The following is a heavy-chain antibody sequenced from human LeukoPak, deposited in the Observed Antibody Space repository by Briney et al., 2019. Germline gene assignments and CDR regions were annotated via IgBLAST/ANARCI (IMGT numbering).Heavy chain of an antibody. CDR3: AKGEEVGGGGYYTCDS. D-gene: IGHD3-22*01. J-gene: IGHJ4*02. CDR1: GFTFGDYA. Sequence: PGGSLRLSCAASGFTFGDYAMTWVRQIPGQGLEWVASISGSGVSIFYADSVKGRFIISRDKSKNTVYLQMNSLRVDDAGAYFCAKGEEVGGGGYYTCDSWGQGTLVSVSS. V-gene: IGHV3-23*01. CDR2: ISGSGVSI.